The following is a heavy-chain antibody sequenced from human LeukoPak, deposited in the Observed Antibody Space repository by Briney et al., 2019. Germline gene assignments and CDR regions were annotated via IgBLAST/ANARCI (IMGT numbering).Heavy chain of an antibody. CDR2: INPNSGDT. D-gene: IGHD6-6*01. CDR1: GYTFTDYY. Sequence: GASVKVTCKASGYTFTDYYLHWVRQAPGQGLESMGWINPNSGDTNYAQKFQGRVTLTRDTSVSTAYMELNSLRSDDTAVYYCARTIIPYSSSSPVDYWGQGTLVTVSS. CDR3: ARTIIPYSSSSPVDY. J-gene: IGHJ4*02. V-gene: IGHV1-2*02.